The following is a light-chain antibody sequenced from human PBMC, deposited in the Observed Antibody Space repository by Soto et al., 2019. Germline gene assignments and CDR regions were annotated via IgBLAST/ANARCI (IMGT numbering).Light chain of an antibody. V-gene: IGLV2-14*01. CDR2: DVS. CDR1: SRDVGGYNY. J-gene: IGLJ2*01. CDR3: SSYTSSSTLDVV. Sequence: QSVLTQPASVSGSPGQSITISCTGTSRDVGGYNYVSWYQQHPGKAPKLMIYDVSNRPSGVSNRFSGSKSGNTASLTISGLQAEDEADYYCSSYTSSSTLDVVFGGGTQLTV.